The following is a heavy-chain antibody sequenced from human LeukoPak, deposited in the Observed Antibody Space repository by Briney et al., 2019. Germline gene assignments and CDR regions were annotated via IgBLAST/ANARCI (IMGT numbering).Heavy chain of an antibody. Sequence: SETLSLTCAVYGGSFSGYYWSWIRQPPGKGLEWIGEINHSGSTNYNPSLKSRVTISVDTSKNQFSLKLSSVTAADTAVYYGARGHPPLYSSGWYRFYYYYMDVWGKGTTVTVSS. J-gene: IGHJ6*03. CDR1: GGSFSGYY. CDR3: ARGHPPLYSSGWYRFYYYYMDV. CDR2: INHSGST. D-gene: IGHD6-19*01. V-gene: IGHV4-34*01.